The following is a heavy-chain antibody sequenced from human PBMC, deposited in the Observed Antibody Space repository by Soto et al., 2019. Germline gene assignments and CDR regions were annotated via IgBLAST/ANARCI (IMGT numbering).Heavy chain of an antibody. V-gene: IGHV4-59*08. Sequence: SETLSLTCTVSGGSIGTYYWSWIRQPPGKGLEWIGYIYYRGNTDYNPSLKSRVTISLDTPKNQFSLKLSSVTAADTAVYYCAIHPGYYDILTGYSTYYFDYWGQGTPVTVS. CDR3: AIHPGYYDILTGYSTYYFDY. CDR2: IYYRGNT. CDR1: GGSIGTYY. J-gene: IGHJ4*02. D-gene: IGHD3-9*01.